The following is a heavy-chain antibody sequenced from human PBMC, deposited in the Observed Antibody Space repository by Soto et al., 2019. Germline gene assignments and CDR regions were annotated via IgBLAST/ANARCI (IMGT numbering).Heavy chain of an antibody. J-gene: IGHJ4*02. CDR2: ISGSGSST. CDR3: AKAWGIDY. V-gene: IGHV3-23*01. Sequence: EVQLLESGGGLVEPGGSRRLSCAASGFTFSSYTMSWVRQAPGKGLEWVSTISGSGSSTYSADSVKGRFTISRDNSKNPLYLQMNSLRVEDTAIYYCAKAWGIDYWGPGTLVTVSS. D-gene: IGHD7-27*01. CDR1: GFTFSSYT.